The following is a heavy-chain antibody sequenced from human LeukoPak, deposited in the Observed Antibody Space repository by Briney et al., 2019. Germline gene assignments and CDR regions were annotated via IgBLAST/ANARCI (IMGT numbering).Heavy chain of an antibody. V-gene: IGHV3-74*01. CDR1: GFTFSSYE. CDR2: INSDGINT. D-gene: IGHD3-22*01. J-gene: IGHJ3*02. CDR3: ARDQGHYYDRLDAFDI. Sequence: GGSLRLSCAASGFTFSSYEMNWVRQAPGKGLVWVSRINSDGINTSYADSVKGRFTISRDNAKNTLYLQMNSLRAEDTAVYYCARDQGHYYDRLDAFDIWGQGTMVTVSS.